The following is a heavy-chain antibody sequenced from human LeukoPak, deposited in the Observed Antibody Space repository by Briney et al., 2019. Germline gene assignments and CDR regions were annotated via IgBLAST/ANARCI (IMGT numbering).Heavy chain of an antibody. D-gene: IGHD1-26*01. CDR1: GGSISGYY. CDR3: ARDSYAFDY. CDR2: IYYSGST. J-gene: IGHJ4*02. Sequence: SENVSLTCTVSGGSISGYYWSWIRQPPGKGLEWIGYIYYSGSTNYNPSLKSRVTISVDTSKNQFSLKLSSVTAADTAVYYCARDSYAFDYWGQGTLATVSS. V-gene: IGHV4-59*01.